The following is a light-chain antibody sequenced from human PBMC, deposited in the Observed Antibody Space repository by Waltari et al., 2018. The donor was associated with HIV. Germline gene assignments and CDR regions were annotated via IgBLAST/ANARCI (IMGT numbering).Light chain of an antibody. CDR3: QQSHSAALA. CDR1: QSINTY. CDR2: VAS. Sequence: DIQMTQSPSSLSASIGDRVTITCRASQSINTYLNWYQQKPGKAPNLLIYVASNLQSGVPSRFRGSGSGTDFTLTISSLQPEDFARDYCQQSHSAALAFGQGTKGELK. V-gene: IGKV1-39*01. J-gene: IGKJ1*01.